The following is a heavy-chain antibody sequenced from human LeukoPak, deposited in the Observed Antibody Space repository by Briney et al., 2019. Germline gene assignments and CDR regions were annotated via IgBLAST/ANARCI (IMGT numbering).Heavy chain of an antibody. V-gene: IGHV4-4*07. CDR1: GGSISSYY. CDR3: ARDNFGELSSHYFDY. Sequence: SETLSLTCTVSGGSISSYYWGWIRQPAGKGLEWIGRIYTSGSTNYNPSLKSRVTMSVDTSKNQFSLKLSSVTAADTAVYYCARDNFGELSSHYFDYWGQGTLVTVSS. J-gene: IGHJ4*02. D-gene: IGHD3-10*01. CDR2: IYTSGST.